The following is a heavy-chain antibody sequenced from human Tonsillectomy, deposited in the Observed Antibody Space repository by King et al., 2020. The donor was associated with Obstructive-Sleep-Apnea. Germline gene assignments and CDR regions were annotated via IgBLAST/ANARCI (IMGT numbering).Heavy chain of an antibody. CDR3: ARDATTVTPYYYYGMDV. D-gene: IGHD4-17*01. J-gene: IGHJ6*02. CDR2: ISYDGSNK. CDR1: GFTFSSYA. V-gene: IGHV3-30-3*01. Sequence: VQLVESGGGVVQPGRSLRLSCAASGFTFSSYAMHWVRQAPGKELEWVAVISYDGSNKYYADSVKGRFTISRDNSKNTLYLQMNSLRAEDTAVYYCARDATTVTPYYYYGMDVWGQGTTVTVSS.